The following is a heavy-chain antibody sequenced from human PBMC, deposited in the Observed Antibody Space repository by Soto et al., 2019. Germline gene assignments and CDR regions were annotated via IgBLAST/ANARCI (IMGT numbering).Heavy chain of an antibody. V-gene: IGHV4-39*01. J-gene: IGHJ4*02. D-gene: IGHD4-17*01. CDR2: IYYSGTT. CDR3: AYLDDYSDDVDY. CDR1: GGSIDSRTHY. Sequence: QLQLQESDPGLVKASETLSLTCFVSGGSIDSRTHYWGWIRQPPGKALEWIGTIYYSGTTHYSPSLKSRLTISGDTSKNEISLKLTSVTAADTAVYYCAYLDDYSDDVDYWGRGALVTV.